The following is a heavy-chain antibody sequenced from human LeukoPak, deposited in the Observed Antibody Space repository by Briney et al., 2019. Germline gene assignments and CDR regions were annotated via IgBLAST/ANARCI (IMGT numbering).Heavy chain of an antibody. CDR3: ARGISGYDFWSGYYSWSMDV. CDR2: ISAYNGNT. D-gene: IGHD3-3*01. V-gene: IGHV1-18*01. Sequence: ASVKVSCKASGYTFTSYGISWVRQAPGQGLEWMGWISAYNGNTSYAQKLQGRVTMTTDTSTSTAYMELRSLRSDDTAVYYCARGISGYDFWSGYYSWSMDVWGQGTTVTVSS. J-gene: IGHJ6*02. CDR1: GYTFTSYG.